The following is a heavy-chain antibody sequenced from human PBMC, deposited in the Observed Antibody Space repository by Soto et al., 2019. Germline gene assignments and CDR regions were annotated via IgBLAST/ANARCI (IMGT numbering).Heavy chain of an antibody. CDR3: ARVYSRDYYYFRIES. CDR2: MNPNSGNT. CDR1: GYTFTTSD. D-gene: IGHD3-22*01. V-gene: IGHV1-8*01. Sequence: QVQLVQSGAEVKKPGASVKVSCKASGYTFTTSDINWVRQATGQGLEWMGWMNPNSGNTNYAQKFQGRVTMTRDTAINTAYMELSRLTYDDTAIYYCARVYSRDYYYFRIESWGQGTRVTVSS. J-gene: IGHJ4*02.